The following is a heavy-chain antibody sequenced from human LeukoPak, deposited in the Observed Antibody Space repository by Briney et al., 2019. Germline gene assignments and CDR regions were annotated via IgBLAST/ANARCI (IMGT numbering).Heavy chain of an antibody. Sequence: SETLSLTCAVYGGSFSGYYWSWIRQPPGKGLEWIGEINHSGSTNYNPSLKSRVTISVDTSKNQFTLKLSSVTAADTAVYYCARISGGDSCYFDYWGQGTLVTVSS. V-gene: IGHV4-34*01. CDR1: GGSFSGYY. J-gene: IGHJ4*02. CDR2: INHSGST. D-gene: IGHD3-10*01. CDR3: ARISGGDSCYFDY.